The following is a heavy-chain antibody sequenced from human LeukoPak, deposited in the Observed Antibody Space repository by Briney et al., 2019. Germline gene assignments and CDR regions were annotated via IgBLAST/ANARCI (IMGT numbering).Heavy chain of an antibody. J-gene: IGHJ3*02. Sequence: GASVKVSCKASGYTFTSYDINWVRQATGQGLEWMGGMNPNSGNTGYAQKFQGRVTMTSNTSIITAYMELSSLRSEDTAVYYCARHSGSYISDAFDIWGQGTMVTVSS. V-gene: IGHV1-8*01. CDR2: MNPNSGNT. CDR3: ARHSGSYISDAFDI. CDR1: GYTFTSYD. D-gene: IGHD1-26*01.